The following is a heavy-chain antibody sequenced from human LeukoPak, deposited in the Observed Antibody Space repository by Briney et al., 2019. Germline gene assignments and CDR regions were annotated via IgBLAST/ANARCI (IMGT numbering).Heavy chain of an antibody. Sequence: SVTVSSKASGGTFSSYAISWVRQAPGQGLEWMGWIIPIFGTANYAQKFQGRVTITTDESTSTAYMELSSLRAEDTAVYYFASGSRIYNWLDPWGQGTLVTVSS. D-gene: IGHD2-15*01. CDR1: GGTFSSYA. CDR2: IIPIFGTA. CDR3: ASGSRIYNWLDP. J-gene: IGHJ5*02. V-gene: IGHV1-69*05.